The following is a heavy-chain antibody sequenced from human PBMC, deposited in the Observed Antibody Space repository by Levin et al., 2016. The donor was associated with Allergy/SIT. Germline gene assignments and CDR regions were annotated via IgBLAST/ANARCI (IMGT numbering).Heavy chain of an antibody. CDR3: ARGGYDSSGYYLQSFDY. CDR1: GYTFTSYD. Sequence: ASVKVSCKASGYTFTSYDINWVRQATGQGLEWMGWMNPNSGNTGYAQKFQGRVTMTRNTSISTAYMELSSLRSDDTAVYYCARGGYDSSGYYLQSFDYWGQGTLVTVSS. J-gene: IGHJ4*02. V-gene: IGHV1-8*01. CDR2: MNPNSGNT. D-gene: IGHD3-22*01.